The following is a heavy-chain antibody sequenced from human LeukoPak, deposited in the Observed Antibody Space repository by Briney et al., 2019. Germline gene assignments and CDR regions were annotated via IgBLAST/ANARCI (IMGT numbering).Heavy chain of an antibody. D-gene: IGHD5-24*01. CDR3: AREWGDGYNYLGWFDP. V-gene: IGHV4-59*01. J-gene: IGHJ5*02. CDR1: GGSISSDY. CDR2: VYYSGST. Sequence: SETLSLTCTVSGGSISSDYCSWIRQPPAKGQERVGDVYYSGSTNYNASLKSRVTISVDTSKNQFSLKLSSVTAADTAVYYCAREWGDGYNYLGWFDPWGQGTLVTVSS.